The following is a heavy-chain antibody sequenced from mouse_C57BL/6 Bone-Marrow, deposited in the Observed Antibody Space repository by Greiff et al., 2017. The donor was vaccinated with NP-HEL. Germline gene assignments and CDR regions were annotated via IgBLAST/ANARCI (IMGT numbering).Heavy chain of an antibody. CDR2: IRSKSNNYAT. V-gene: IGHV10-1*01. D-gene: IGHD1-1*01. CDR1: GFSFNTYA. CDR3: VRLITTVVGPYWYFDV. Sequence: EVQLQESGGGLVQPKGSLKLSCAASGFSFNTYAMNWVRQAPGKGLEWVARIRSKSNNYATYYADSVKDRFTISRDDSESMLYLQMNNLKTEDTAMYYCVRLITTVVGPYWYFDVWGTGTTVTVSS. J-gene: IGHJ1*03.